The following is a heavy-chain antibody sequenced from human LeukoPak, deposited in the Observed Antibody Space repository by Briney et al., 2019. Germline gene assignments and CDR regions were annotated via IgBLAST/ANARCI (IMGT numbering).Heavy chain of an antibody. D-gene: IGHD4-23*01. CDR2: ISGSGGST. V-gene: IGHV3-23*01. CDR1: GFTFSSHA. J-gene: IGHJ4*02. Sequence: GGSLRLSCAASGFTFSSHAMSWVRQAPGKGLEWVSAISGSGGSTYYADSVKGRFTISRDNSKNTLYLQMNSLRAEDTAVYYCARRAGGYSHPYDYWGQGTLVTVSS. CDR3: ARRAGGYSHPYDY.